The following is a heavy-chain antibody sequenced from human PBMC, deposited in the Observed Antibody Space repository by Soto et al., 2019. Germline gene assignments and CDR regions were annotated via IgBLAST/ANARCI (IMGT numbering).Heavy chain of an antibody. D-gene: IGHD2-2*01. CDR1: GGTFSSYA. CDR3: ARVVPAAIEGANWFDP. Sequence: SSVKVSCKASGGTFSSYAISWVRQAPGQGLEWMGGIIPIFGTANYAQKFQGRVTITADKSTSTAYMELSSLRSEDTAVYYCARVVPAAIEGANWFDPWGQGTLVTVSS. J-gene: IGHJ5*02. V-gene: IGHV1-69*06. CDR2: IIPIFGTA.